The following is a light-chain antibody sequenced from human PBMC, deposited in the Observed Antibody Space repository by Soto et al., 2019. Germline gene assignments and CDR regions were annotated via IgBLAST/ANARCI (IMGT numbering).Light chain of an antibody. CDR2: GAS. V-gene: IGKV3-20*01. Sequence: DIVLTQSPGTLSLSPGERATLSCRASQSVSNNFLAWYPQAPGHAPRLLIYGASSRATGIPDRFSGSGSGTDFTLTISRLEPEDFAVYFCHQYCSSPSTFGQRTNVEIK. CDR1: QSVSNNF. J-gene: IGKJ1*01. CDR3: HQYCSSPST.